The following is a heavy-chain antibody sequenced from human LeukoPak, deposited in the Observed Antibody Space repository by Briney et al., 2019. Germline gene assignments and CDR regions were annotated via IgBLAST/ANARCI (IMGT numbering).Heavy chain of an antibody. CDR1: GFTFSDYG. Sequence: PGGSLRLSCAASGFTFSDYGMNWVRQAPGKGLEWVSYISSSGSDIYYADSVKGRFTISRDNAKNSLYLHMNSLRAEDTAVYYCARDYGGSSPFDYWGQGTLVTVSS. J-gene: IGHJ4*02. V-gene: IGHV3-48*03. CDR3: ARDYGGSSPFDY. CDR2: ISSSGSDI. D-gene: IGHD4-23*01.